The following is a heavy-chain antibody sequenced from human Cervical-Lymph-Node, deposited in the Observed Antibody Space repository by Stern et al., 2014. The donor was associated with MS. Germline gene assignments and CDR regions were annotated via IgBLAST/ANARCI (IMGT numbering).Heavy chain of an antibody. D-gene: IGHD5-12*01. V-gene: IGHV1-2*02. Sequence: VQLVESGAEVKKPGASVKVSCKASGYTFTDNYLHWVRQAPGHGLEWMGWINPNSGGTHYAHKFQGRVTITRDTSISTAYMELSRLKSDDTALYYCARGNGYDWSNFDSWGQGTVVTVSS. J-gene: IGHJ4*02. CDR3: ARGNGYDWSNFDS. CDR2: INPNSGGT. CDR1: GYTFTDNY.